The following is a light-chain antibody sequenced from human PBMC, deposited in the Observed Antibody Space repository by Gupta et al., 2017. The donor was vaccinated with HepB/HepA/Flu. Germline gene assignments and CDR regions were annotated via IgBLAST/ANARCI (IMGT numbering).Light chain of an antibody. CDR3: CSYAGSYMV. CDR2: DVS. V-gene: IGLV2-11*01. J-gene: IGLJ2*01. CDR1: SSDVGGYNY. Sequence: QSALTQPRSVSGSPGQSVTISCTGTSSDVGGYNYVSWYQQHPGKAPKLMIYDVSKRPSGVPDRFSGSKSGNTASLTISGPQAEDEADYYCCSYAGSYMVFGGGTKLTV.